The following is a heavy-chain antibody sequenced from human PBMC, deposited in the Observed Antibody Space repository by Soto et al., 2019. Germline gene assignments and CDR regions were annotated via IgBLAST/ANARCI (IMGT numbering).Heavy chain of an antibody. D-gene: IGHD2-8*01. Sequence: PSETLSLTCAVYGGSFSGYYWSWIRQPPGKGLEWIGEINHSGSTNYNPSLKSRVTISVDTSKNQFSLKLSSVTAADTAVYYCASRGNPYCTNGLCYKGRYMYYFDYWGQGTLVTVSS. CDR1: GGSFSGYY. CDR2: INHSGST. J-gene: IGHJ4*02. CDR3: ASRGNPYCTNGLCYKGRYMYYFDY. V-gene: IGHV4-34*01.